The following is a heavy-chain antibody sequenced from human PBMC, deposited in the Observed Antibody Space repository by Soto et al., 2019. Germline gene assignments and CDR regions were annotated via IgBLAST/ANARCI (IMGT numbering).Heavy chain of an antibody. D-gene: IGHD3-22*01. CDR2: IDPSDSYT. Sequence: PGESLKISCKGSGYSFTSYWISWVRQMPGKGLEWMGRIDPSDSYTNYSPSFQGHVTISADKSISTTYLQWSSLKASDTAMYYCARYASAYYYDSSGYYPWGMDVWGQGTTVTVSS. J-gene: IGHJ6*02. CDR3: ARYASAYYYDSSGYYPWGMDV. V-gene: IGHV5-10-1*01. CDR1: GYSFTSYW.